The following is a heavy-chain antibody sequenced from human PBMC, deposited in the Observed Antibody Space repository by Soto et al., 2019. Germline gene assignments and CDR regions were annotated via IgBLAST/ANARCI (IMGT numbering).Heavy chain of an antibody. CDR3: AKGDFWSGYRGAFDI. CDR1: GFTFSSYA. Sequence: GGSLRLSCAASGFTFSSYAMSWVRQAPGKGLEWVSAISGSGGSTYYADSVKGRFTISRDNSKNTLYLQMNSLRVEDTAVYYCAKGDFWSGYRGAFDIWGQGTMVTVSS. J-gene: IGHJ3*02. D-gene: IGHD3-3*01. V-gene: IGHV3-23*01. CDR2: ISGSGGST.